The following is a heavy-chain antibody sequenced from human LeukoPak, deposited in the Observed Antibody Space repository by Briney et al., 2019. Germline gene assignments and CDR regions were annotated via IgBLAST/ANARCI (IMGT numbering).Heavy chain of an antibody. D-gene: IGHD1-1*01. V-gene: IGHV3-21*01. CDR2: ISGDSTYI. J-gene: IGHJ4*02. CDR3: ARVSGRLERQSDLDY. CDR1: GFTFASYS. Sequence: GGSLRLSCAASGFTFASYSMNWVRQAPGKGLEWVSSISGDSTYIYNAGSVKGRFTISRDNAQASLYLQMISLRADDTAVYYCARVSGRLERQSDLDYWGQGTLVSVSS.